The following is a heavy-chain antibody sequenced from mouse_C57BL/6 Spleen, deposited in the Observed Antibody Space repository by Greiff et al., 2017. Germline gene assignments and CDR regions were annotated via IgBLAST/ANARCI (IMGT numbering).Heavy chain of an antibody. CDR3: AITMGRYFDV. CDR2: IWSGGST. Sequence: VQRVESGPGLVQPSQSLSITCTVSGFSLTSYGVHWVRQSPGKGLEWLGVIWSGGSTDYNAAFISRLSISKDNSKSQVFFKMNSLQADDTAIYYWAITMGRYFDVWGTGTTVTVSS. D-gene: IGHD1-1*02. CDR1: GFSLTSYG. V-gene: IGHV2-2*01. J-gene: IGHJ1*03.